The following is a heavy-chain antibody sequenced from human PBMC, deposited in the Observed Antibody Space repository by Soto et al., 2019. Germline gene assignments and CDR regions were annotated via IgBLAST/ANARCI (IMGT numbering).Heavy chain of an antibody. CDR3: ARQGSWPYYYYGLDV. Sequence: QVQLVQSGPEVRKPGASVKVSCEASGYTFTTSGISWVRQVPGQGLEWMGWISTYNGDTNSAQNFQGRVLITADTSTGTAYMELMSLKSDDTAVYYCARQGSWPYYYYGLDVWGQGTTVTVSS. CDR2: ISTYNGDT. V-gene: IGHV1-18*01. CDR1: GYTFTTSG. J-gene: IGHJ6*02. D-gene: IGHD1-26*01.